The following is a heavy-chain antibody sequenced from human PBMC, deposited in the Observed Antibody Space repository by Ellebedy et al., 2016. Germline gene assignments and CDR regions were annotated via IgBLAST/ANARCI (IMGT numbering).Heavy chain of an antibody. CDR1: GYSFTSYW. V-gene: IGHV5-51*01. CDR2: IYPGDSDT. D-gene: IGHD6-6*01. CDR3: ARHLYSSSSRSAFDI. J-gene: IGHJ3*02. Sequence: KVSCXGSGYSFTSYWIGWVRQIPGKGLEWMGIIYPGDSDTRYSPSFQGQVTISADKSISTAYLQWSSLKASDTAMYYCARHLYSSSSRSAFDIWGQGTMVTVSS.